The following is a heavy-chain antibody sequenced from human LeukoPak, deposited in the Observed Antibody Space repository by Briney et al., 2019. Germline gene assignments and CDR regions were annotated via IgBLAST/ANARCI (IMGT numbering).Heavy chain of an antibody. J-gene: IGHJ5*02. CDR3: ARGVGYYGSGSYYRIWFDP. CDR2: IYYSGST. V-gene: IGHV4-39*07. CDR1: GGSISSSSYY. Sequence: PSETLSLTCTVSGGSISSSSYYWGWLRQPPGKGLEWIGSIYYSGSTYYNPSLKSRVTISVDTSKNQFSLKLSSVTAADTAVYYCARGVGYYGSGSYYRIWFDPWGQGTLVTVSS. D-gene: IGHD3-10*01.